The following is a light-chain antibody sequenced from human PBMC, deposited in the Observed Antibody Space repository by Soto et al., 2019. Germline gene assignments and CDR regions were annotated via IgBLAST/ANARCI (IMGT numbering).Light chain of an antibody. J-gene: IGLJ2*01. Sequence: QSVLTQPPSVSGAPGQRVTISCTGNNSNIGGGYDVHWYQQLPGTAPKLLIYGNNNRPSGVPDRFSGSKSYASASLAITGLQSEDEAEDYCHSYDSRRSGSVFGGGTKLT. CDR3: HSYDSRRSGSV. V-gene: IGLV1-40*01. CDR2: GNN. CDR1: NSNIGGGYD.